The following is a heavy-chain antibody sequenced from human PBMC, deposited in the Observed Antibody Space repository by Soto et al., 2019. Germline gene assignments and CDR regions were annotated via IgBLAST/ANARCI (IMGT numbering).Heavy chain of an antibody. J-gene: IGHJ4*02. CDR2: IYSGGST. V-gene: IGHV3-66*01. Sequence: GGSLRLSWAASGFTVGSNYMSWVRQAPGKGLEWVSVIYSGGSTYYADSVKGRFTISRDNSKNTLYLQMNSLRAEDTAVYYCARDTYDFWSGYRPEDYYYDHSFNHWGQGTPVTVSS. CDR1: GFTVGSNY. D-gene: IGHD3-3*01. CDR3: ARDTYDFWSGYRPEDYYYDHSFNH.